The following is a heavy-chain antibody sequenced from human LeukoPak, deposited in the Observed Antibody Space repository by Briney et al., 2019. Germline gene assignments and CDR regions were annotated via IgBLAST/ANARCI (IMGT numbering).Heavy chain of an antibody. CDR1: GGSISSSAYY. D-gene: IGHD3-10*01. CDR3: ARELLWFGERYEGWFDP. Sequence: SQTLSLTCTVSGGSISSSAYYWSWIRQHPGKGLEWIGYIYYSGSTYYNPSLKSRVTISVDTSKNQFSLKLSSVTAADTAVYYCARELLWFGERYEGWFDPWGQGTLVTVPS. J-gene: IGHJ5*02. CDR2: IYYSGST. V-gene: IGHV4-31*03.